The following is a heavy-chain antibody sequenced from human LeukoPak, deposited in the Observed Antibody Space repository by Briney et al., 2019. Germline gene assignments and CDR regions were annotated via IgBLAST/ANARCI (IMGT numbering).Heavy chain of an antibody. Sequence: PGGSLRLSCAASGFTFSDYYMSWIRQAPGQGLEWVSGISGSGDNTYYADSVRGRFTISRDKSKSTVYLQMNSLGVEDTAIYYCARGRKLGAPTYFFDYWGQGTLVTVSS. V-gene: IGHV3-23*01. D-gene: IGHD1-26*01. CDR1: GFTFSDYY. CDR3: ARGRKLGAPTYFFDY. CDR2: ISGSGDNT. J-gene: IGHJ4*02.